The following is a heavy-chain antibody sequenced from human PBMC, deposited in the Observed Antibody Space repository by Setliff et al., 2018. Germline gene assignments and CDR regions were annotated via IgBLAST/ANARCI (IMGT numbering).Heavy chain of an antibody. CDR2: IYPGDFDT. J-gene: IGHJ6*03. CDR1: GYSFTKYW. V-gene: IGHV5-51*01. D-gene: IGHD6-19*01. Sequence: GESLKISCTASGYSFTKYWIGWVRQMAGKGLEWMAIIYPGDFDTRYSPSFQGQVTILADKSISTAYLQWNSLKASDTAMYYCARQIGSSLSHFYYYMDVWGKGTTVTVSS. CDR3: ARQIGSSLSHFYYYMDV.